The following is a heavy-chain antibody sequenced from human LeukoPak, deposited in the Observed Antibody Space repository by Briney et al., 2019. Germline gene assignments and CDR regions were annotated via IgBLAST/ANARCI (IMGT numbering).Heavy chain of an antibody. CDR3: AKRSITMVRGVTYYYGMDV. Sequence: GGPLRLSCAASGFTFSSYAMSWVRQAPGKGLEWVSAISGSGGSTYYADSVKGRFTISRDNSKNTLYLQMNSLRAEDTAVYYCAKRSITMVRGVTYYYGMDVWGKGTTVTVSS. J-gene: IGHJ6*04. D-gene: IGHD3-10*01. V-gene: IGHV3-23*01. CDR2: ISGSGGST. CDR1: GFTFSSYA.